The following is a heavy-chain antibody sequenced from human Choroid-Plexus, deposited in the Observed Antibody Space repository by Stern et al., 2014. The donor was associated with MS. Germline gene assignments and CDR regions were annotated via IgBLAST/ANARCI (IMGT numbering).Heavy chain of an antibody. CDR1: GFTFGSCA. CDR3: AKDRQYLTFFFDH. CDR2: VSYDGSNK. J-gene: IGHJ5*02. D-gene: IGHD2/OR15-2a*01. Sequence: VQLLESGGGVVQPGRPLRLSCVASGFTFGSCAMHWVRQAPGKGLEWVAGVSYDGSNKYYGDSVKGRFTISRDNSQNTLYMQMSSLRPEDTAVYYCAKDRQYLTFFFDHWGQGSLVTVSS. V-gene: IGHV3-30*18.